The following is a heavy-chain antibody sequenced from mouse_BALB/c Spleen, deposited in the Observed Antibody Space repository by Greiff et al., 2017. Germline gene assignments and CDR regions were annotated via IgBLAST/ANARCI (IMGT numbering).Heavy chain of an antibody. V-gene: IGHV1-7*01. D-gene: IGHD1-1*01. CDR3: ARNYGTGYFDV. CDR2: INPSTGYT. Sequence: VKLQQSGAELAKPGASVKMSCKASGYTFTSYWMHWVKQRPGQGLEWIGYINPSTGYTEYNQKFKDKATLTADKSSSTAYMQLSSLTSEDSAVYYCARNYGTGYFDVWGAGTTVTVSS. J-gene: IGHJ1*01. CDR1: GYTFTSYW.